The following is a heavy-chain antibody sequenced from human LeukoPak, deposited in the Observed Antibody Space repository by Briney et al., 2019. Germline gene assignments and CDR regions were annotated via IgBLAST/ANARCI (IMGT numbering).Heavy chain of an antibody. CDR2: IRYDGSNK. CDR1: GFTFSSYG. D-gene: IGHD3-9*01. CDR3: AKDGGEYYDILTGYYPRLYYMDV. J-gene: IGHJ6*03. V-gene: IGHV3-30*02. Sequence: LAGGSLRLSCAASGFTFSSYGMHWVRQAPGKGLEWVAFIRYDGSNKYYADSVKGRFTISRDNSKNTLYLRMNSLRAEDTAVYYCAKDGGEYYDILTGYYPRLYYMDVWGKGTTVTISS.